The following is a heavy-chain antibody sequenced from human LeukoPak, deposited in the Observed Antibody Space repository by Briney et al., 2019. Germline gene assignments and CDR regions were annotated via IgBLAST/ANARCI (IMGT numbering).Heavy chain of an antibody. V-gene: IGHV1-18*01. D-gene: IGHD2-2*02. Sequence: GASVKVSCKASGYTFTSYGISWARQAPGQGLEWMGWISAYNGNTNYAQKLQGRVTMTTDTSTSTAYMELRSLRSDDTAVYYCARGYCSSTSCYTPASGYYYYYMDVWGKGTTVTVSS. J-gene: IGHJ6*03. CDR3: ARGYCSSTSCYTPASGYYYYYMDV. CDR2: ISAYNGNT. CDR1: GYTFTSYG.